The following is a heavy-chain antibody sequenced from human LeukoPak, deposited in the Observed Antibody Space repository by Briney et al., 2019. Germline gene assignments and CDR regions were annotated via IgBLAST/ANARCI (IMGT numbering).Heavy chain of an antibody. J-gene: IGHJ4*02. D-gene: IGHD3-16*01. CDR3: ARGSYALQPFDY. CDR1: GGTFSSYA. V-gene: IGHV1-69*13. CDR2: IIPIFGTA. Sequence: SVKVSCKASGGTFSSYAISWVRQAPGQGLEWMGGIIPIFGTANYAQKFQGRVTVTADESTSTAYMELSSLRSEDTAVYYCARGSYALQPFDYWGQGTLVTVSS.